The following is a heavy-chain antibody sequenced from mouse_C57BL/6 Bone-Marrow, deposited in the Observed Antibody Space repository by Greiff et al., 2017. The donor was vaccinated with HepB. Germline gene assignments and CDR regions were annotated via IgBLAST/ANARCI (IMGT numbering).Heavy chain of an antibody. J-gene: IGHJ2*01. V-gene: IGHV1-18*01. D-gene: IGHD2-4*01. CDR1: GYTFTDYN. Sequence: VQLQQSGPELVKPGASVKIPCKASGYTFTDYNMDWVKQSHGKSLEWIGDINPNNGGTIYNQKFKGKATLTVDKSSSTAYMELGSLTSEDTAVYYCARPYYDYGGGFDYWGQGTTLTVSS. CDR2: INPNNGGT. CDR3: ARPYYDYGGGFDY.